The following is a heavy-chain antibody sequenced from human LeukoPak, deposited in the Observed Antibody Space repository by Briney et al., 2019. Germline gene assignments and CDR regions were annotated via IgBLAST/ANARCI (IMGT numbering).Heavy chain of an antibody. V-gene: IGHV3-74*01. CDR3: ARGPNSNWSGLDF. CDR2: ISPTGSTT. J-gene: IGHJ4*02. D-gene: IGHD6-6*01. Sequence: LVWXSRISPTGSTTSYADSVKGRFTVSRDNAKNTLYLQVNNLRAEDTAVYYCARGPNSNWSGLDFWGQGTLLTVSS.